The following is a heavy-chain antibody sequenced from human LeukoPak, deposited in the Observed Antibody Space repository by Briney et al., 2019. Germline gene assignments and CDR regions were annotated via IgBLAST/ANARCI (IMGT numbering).Heavy chain of an antibody. J-gene: IGHJ3*02. Sequence: PSETLSLTCTVSGGSISSGGYYWSWLRQHPGKGLEWIGYIYYSGSAYYNPSLKSRVTISVDTSKNQFSLKLSSVTAADTAVYYCARGRGYSYRAFDIWGQGTMVTVSS. CDR3: ARGRGYSYRAFDI. V-gene: IGHV4-31*03. CDR1: GGSISSGGYY. CDR2: IYYSGSA. D-gene: IGHD5-18*01.